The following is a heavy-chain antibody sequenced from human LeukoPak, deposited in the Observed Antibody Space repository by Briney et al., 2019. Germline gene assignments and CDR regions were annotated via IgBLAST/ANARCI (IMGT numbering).Heavy chain of an antibody. CDR1: GFTFSDYY. CDR3: ARDTLRFLEWLLQFDY. J-gene: IGHJ4*02. D-gene: IGHD3-3*01. V-gene: IGHV3-11*04. CDR2: ISSSGSTI. Sequence: GGSLRLSCAASGFTFSDYYMSWIRQAPGKGLEWVSYISSSGSTIYYADSVKGRFTISMDNAKNSLYLQMNSLRAEDTAVYYCARDTLRFLEWLLQFDYWGQGTLVTVSS.